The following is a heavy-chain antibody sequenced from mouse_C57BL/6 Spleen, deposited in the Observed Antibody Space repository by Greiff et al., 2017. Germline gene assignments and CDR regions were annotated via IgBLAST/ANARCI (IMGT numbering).Heavy chain of an antibody. V-gene: IGHV5-16*01. J-gene: IGHJ3*01. CDR3: AREGGDGYSFAY. D-gene: IGHD2-3*01. CDR1: GFTFSDYY. CDR2: INYDGSST. Sequence: EVQVVESEGGLVQPGSSMKLSCTASGFTFSDYYMAWVRQVTEKGLEWVANINYDGSSTYYLDSLKSRFIISRDNAKNILYLQMSSLKSEDTATYYCAREGGDGYSFAYWGQGTLVTVSA.